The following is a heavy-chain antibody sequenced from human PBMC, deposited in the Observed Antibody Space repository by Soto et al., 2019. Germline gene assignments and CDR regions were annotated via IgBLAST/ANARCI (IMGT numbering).Heavy chain of an antibody. D-gene: IGHD3-10*01. CDR3: ARDGRPRGDFYGMDV. CDR1: GFTFSDYY. Sequence: QVQLVESGGGLVKPGGSLRLSCAASGFTFSDYYMSWIRQAPGKGLEGVSYISSSSSYTNYADSVKGRFTISRENAKNSLYLQMNSLRAEDTAVYYCARDGRPRGDFYGMDVWGQGTTVTVSS. J-gene: IGHJ6*02. CDR2: ISSSSSYT. V-gene: IGHV3-11*06.